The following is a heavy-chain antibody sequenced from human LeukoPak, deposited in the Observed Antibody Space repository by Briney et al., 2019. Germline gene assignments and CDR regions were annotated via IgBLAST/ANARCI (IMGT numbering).Heavy chain of an antibody. V-gene: IGHV4-31*03. CDR3: ARGSCSGGACYSGSEFDF. CDR2: IYSSGSS. Sequence: SETLSLTCTVSGASITRGGFYWSWIRQHPGKGLEWIGHIYSSGSSTYNPSLRTRLSMSLDPSKSQFSLTLNSLTVADTAVYYCARGSCSGGACYSGSEFDFWGQGTLVTVSS. D-gene: IGHD2-15*01. J-gene: IGHJ4*02. CDR1: GASITRGGFY.